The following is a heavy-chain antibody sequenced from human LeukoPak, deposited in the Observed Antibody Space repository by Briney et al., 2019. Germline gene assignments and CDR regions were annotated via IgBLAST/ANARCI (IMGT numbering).Heavy chain of an antibody. D-gene: IGHD2-15*01. Sequence: PGGSLRLSCAASGFTFSNYSMNWVRQAPGKGLEWVSSISSSSSYIYYADSVKGRFTISRDNAKNSLYLQMNSLRAEDTAVYYCARDHAYCSGGSCYDESLNWFDPWSQGTLVTVSS. CDR3: ARDHAYCSGGSCYDESLNWFDP. V-gene: IGHV3-21*01. J-gene: IGHJ5*02. CDR2: ISSSSSYI. CDR1: GFTFSNYS.